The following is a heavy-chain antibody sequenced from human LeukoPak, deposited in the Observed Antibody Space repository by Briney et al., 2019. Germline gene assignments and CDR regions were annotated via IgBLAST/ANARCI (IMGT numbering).Heavy chain of an antibody. CDR2: INPNSGGT. D-gene: IGHD2-2*01. CDR1: GYTFTGYY. V-gene: IGHV1-2*02. CDR3: ARGSRMVVVPAAMPY. J-gene: IGHJ4*02. Sequence: GASVKVSCKASGYTFTGYYMHWVRQAPGQGLEWMGWINPNSGGTNYAQKFQGRVTMTRDTSISTAYMELSRLRSDDTAVYYCARGSRMVVVPAAMPYWGQGTLVTVSS.